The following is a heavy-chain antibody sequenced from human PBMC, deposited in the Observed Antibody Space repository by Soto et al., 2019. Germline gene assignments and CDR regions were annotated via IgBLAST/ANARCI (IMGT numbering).Heavy chain of an antibody. CDR2: INHSGST. V-gene: IGHV4-34*01. Sequence: SETLSLTCAVYGGSFSGYYWSWIRQPPGKGLEWIGEINHSGSTNYNPSLKSRVTISVDTSKNQFSLKLSSVTAADTAVYYCARYKARLIDYWGQGTLVTVSS. J-gene: IGHJ4*02. D-gene: IGHD1-1*01. CDR3: ARYKARLIDY. CDR1: GGSFSGYY.